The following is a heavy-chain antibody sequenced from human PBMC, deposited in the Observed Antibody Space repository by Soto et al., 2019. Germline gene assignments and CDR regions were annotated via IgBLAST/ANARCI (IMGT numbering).Heavy chain of an antibody. Sequence: QLQLQESGPGLVEPSETLSLTCAVPGGSISSTDHFWGWIRQRPGEGLEWIGRIYYTGTTYYTPSPRSRVTMSVETSKNQLALDLSSVTAADAAVYYFARQVTSDILAPPCLLDKWGRGSLVIVSS. D-gene: IGHD3-9*01. CDR3: ARQVTSDILAPPCLLDK. V-gene: IGHV4-39*01. J-gene: IGHJ4*02. CDR1: GGSISSTDHF. CDR2: IYYTGTT.